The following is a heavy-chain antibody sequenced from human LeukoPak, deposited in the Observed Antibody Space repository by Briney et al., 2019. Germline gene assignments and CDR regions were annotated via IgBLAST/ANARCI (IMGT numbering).Heavy chain of an antibody. CDR2: ISYDGSNK. D-gene: IGHD5-18*01. V-gene: IGHV3-30-3*01. J-gene: IGHJ4*02. CDR3: ARDGNTAMDLFDY. Sequence: GGSLRLSCAASGFTFSSYAMHWVRQAPGKGLEWVAVISYDGSNKYYADSVKGRFTISRDNAKNSLYLQMNSLRAEDTAVYYCARDGNTAMDLFDYWGQGTLVTVSS. CDR1: GFTFSSYA.